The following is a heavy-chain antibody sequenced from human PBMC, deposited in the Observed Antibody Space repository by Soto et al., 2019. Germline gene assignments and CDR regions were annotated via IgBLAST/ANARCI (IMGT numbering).Heavy chain of an antibody. D-gene: IGHD2-8*02. CDR2: FSLSGTT. Sequence: SETLSLTCTVSGATITGTSYWSWIRQPAGKGLEWIGRFSLSGTTNYNPSLRSRVTMSADVSKNQFSLRLTSVTAADTALYYCARGMTPPGAPAWYYFDSWGQGTLVTVSS. CDR1: GATITGTSY. J-gene: IGHJ4*02. CDR3: ARGMTPPGAPAWYYFDS. V-gene: IGHV4-4*07.